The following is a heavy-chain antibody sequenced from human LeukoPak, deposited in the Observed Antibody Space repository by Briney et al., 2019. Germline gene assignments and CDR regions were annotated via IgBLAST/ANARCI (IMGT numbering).Heavy chain of an antibody. D-gene: IGHD6-25*01. J-gene: IGHJ5*02. Sequence: GAPVKVSCTASGYTFTSYGISWVRQAPGQGLEWMGWISAYNGNTNYAQKLQGRVTMTTDTSTSTAYMELRSLRSDDTAVYYCAIGRRLGWFDPWGQGTLVTVSS. CDR3: AIGRRLGWFDP. V-gene: IGHV1-18*01. CDR1: GYTFTSYG. CDR2: ISAYNGNT.